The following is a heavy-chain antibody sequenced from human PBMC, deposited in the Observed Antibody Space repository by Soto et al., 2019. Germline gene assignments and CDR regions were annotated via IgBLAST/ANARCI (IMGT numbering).Heavy chain of an antibody. CDR2: IVVGSGNT. CDR3: AADDGSGSYSFYYYGMDV. D-gene: IGHD3-10*01. Sequence: SVKVSCKASGFTFTSSAVQWVRQARGQRLEWIGWIVVGSGNTNYAQKFQERVTITRDMSTSTAYMELSSLRSEDTAVYYCAADDGSGSYSFYYYGMDVWGQGTTVTVSS. V-gene: IGHV1-58*01. CDR1: GFTFTSSA. J-gene: IGHJ6*02.